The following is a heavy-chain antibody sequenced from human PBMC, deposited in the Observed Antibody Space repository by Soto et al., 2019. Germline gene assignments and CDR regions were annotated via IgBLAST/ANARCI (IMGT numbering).Heavy chain of an antibody. Sequence: SVKVSCKASGGTFSSYAISWVRQAPGQGLEWMGGTIPIFGTANYAQKFQGRVTITADESTSTAYMELSSLRSEDTAVYYCFCRCSGGSCYSDYFDYWGQGTLVTVSS. V-gene: IGHV1-69*13. CDR1: GGTFSSYA. D-gene: IGHD2-15*01. CDR3: FCRCSGGSCYSDYFDY. J-gene: IGHJ4*02. CDR2: TIPIFGTA.